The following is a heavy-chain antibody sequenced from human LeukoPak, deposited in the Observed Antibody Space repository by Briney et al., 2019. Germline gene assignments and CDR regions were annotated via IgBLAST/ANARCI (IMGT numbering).Heavy chain of an antibody. Sequence: PSESLSLTCSVSGGSISTYYWSWIRQPAGKGLEWIGRMYSNGKSGYSPSLKSRVTMSVDMSKNQVSLKLSSVTAADTAVYYCARGSREMATIFDQWGQGTLVIVSS. CDR3: ARGSREMATIFDQ. J-gene: IGHJ4*02. CDR2: MYSNGKS. V-gene: IGHV4-4*07. D-gene: IGHD5-24*01. CDR1: GGSISTYY.